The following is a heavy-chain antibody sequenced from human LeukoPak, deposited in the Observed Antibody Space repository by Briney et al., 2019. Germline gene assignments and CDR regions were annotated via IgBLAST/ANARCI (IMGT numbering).Heavy chain of an antibody. CDR2: ISGSGGST. Sequence: GGSLRLSCAASGFTFSSYAMSWVRQAPGKGLEWVSAISGSGGSTYNADSVKGRFTISRDNSKNTLYLQMNSLRAEDTAVYYCAKFKKEDYYDSSGYYGPANWGQGTLVTVSS. D-gene: IGHD3-22*01. CDR3: AKFKKEDYYDSSGYYGPAN. CDR1: GFTFSSYA. V-gene: IGHV3-23*01. J-gene: IGHJ4*02.